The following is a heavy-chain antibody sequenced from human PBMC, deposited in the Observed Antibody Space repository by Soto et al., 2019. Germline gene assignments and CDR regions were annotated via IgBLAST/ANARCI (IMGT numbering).Heavy chain of an antibody. CDR1: GFTFRNYD. CDR3: ARTDRDFYGLDV. Sequence: EVQLVESGGGLVQPGGSLRLSCEASGFTFRNYDMHWVRQGTGKGLEWVSGISAAGDPDYADSVEGRFTISRENAQNSFLLQMNSIRVGDTAVYYCARTDRDFYGLDVWGQGTTVIVSS. J-gene: IGHJ6*02. CDR2: ISAAGDP. V-gene: IGHV3-13*05.